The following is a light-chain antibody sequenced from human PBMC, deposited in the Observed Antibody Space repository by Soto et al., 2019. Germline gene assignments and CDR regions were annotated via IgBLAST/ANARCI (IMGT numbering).Light chain of an antibody. CDR2: GAS. V-gene: IGKV3-15*01. CDR1: HSVSSN. J-gene: IGKJ1*01. Sequence: EIVMTQSPATLSVSPGERATLSCRASHSVSSNLAWYQQKPGQAPRLLIYGASTRTTGIPARFSGSGSGTEFNLTISSLQSEDFAVYYCQQYNNWSGTFGQGTKVQIK. CDR3: QQYNNWSGT.